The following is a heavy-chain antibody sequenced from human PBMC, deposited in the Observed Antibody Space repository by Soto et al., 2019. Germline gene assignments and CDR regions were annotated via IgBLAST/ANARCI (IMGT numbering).Heavy chain of an antibody. V-gene: IGHV1-3*01. Sequence: QVQLVQSGAEVQKPGASVRVSCKTSEYIFTSYGIHWVRQAPGRSLEWMGWINCGNGDTKYSENLQGRVTITRDTPARTVYMEVSSLRSEDTAVYHCVRSSSGWPNDPHYGMDVWGQGTTVTVSS. CDR1: EYIFTSYG. CDR2: INCGNGDT. CDR3: VRSSSGWPNDPHYGMDV. D-gene: IGHD6-25*01. J-gene: IGHJ6*02.